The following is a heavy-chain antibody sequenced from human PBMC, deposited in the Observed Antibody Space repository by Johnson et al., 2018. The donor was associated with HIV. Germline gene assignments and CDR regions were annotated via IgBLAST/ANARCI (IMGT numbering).Heavy chain of an antibody. D-gene: IGHD1-26*01. Sequence: MQLVESGGGLVQPGESLRLSCEASGFSFSSYWMSWVRQAPGKGLEWVANIKQDGSEKKYVDSVKGRFTISRDNAKKSLYLKMNSLRAEDTAVYYCARVASGWDDAFDIWGQGTMVTVSS. CDR2: IKQDGSEK. CDR3: ARVASGWDDAFDI. J-gene: IGHJ3*02. CDR1: GFSFSSYW. V-gene: IGHV3-7*01.